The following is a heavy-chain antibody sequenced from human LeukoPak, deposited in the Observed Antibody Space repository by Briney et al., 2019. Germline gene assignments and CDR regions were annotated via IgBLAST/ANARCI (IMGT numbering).Heavy chain of an antibody. V-gene: IGHV1-18*04. J-gene: IGHJ4*02. CDR1: GYTFTGYY. D-gene: IGHD3-22*01. Sequence: ASVKVSCKASGYTFTGYYMHWVRQAPGQGLEWLGWISVYNGNTNSAQKLQGRVTMATDTSTSTAYMELRSLRSDDTAVYYCARDLGIYYYDTSGPPLADYWGQGTLVTVSS. CDR3: ARDLGIYYYDTSGPPLADY. CDR2: ISVYNGNT.